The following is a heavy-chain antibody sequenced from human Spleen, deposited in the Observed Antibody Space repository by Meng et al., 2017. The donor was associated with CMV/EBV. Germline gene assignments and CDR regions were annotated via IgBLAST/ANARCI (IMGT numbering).Heavy chain of an antibody. CDR2: LWSDGREI. V-gene: IGHV3-33*01. CDR1: FNTYG. CDR3: ARDFRRNFFGSGTFRLDS. Sequence: FNTYGVHWVRQAPGKGLQWVANLWSDGREINYGDSVKGRFIVSRDKSKRTVYLQMNSLRVDDTAVYYCARDFRRNFFGSGTFRLDSWGQGTLVTVSS. D-gene: IGHD3-10*01. J-gene: IGHJ4*02.